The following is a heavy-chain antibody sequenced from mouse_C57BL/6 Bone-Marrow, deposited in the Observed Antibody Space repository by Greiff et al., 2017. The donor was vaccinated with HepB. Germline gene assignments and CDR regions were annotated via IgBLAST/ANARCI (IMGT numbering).Heavy chain of an antibody. CDR1: GYTFTSYD. CDR2: IYPRDGST. CDR3: ARWDGNYVAWFAY. D-gene: IGHD2-1*01. J-gene: IGHJ3*01. V-gene: IGHV1-85*01. Sequence: VQLQESGPELVKPGASVKLSCKASGYTFTSYDINLVKQRPGQGLEWLGWIYPRDGSTKYNEKFKGKATLTVDTSSSTAYMELHSLTSEDSAVYFCARWDGNYVAWFAYWGQGTLVTVSA.